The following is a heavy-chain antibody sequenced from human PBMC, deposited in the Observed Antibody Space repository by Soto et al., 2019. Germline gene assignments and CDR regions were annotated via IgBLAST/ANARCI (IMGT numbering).Heavy chain of an antibody. D-gene: IGHD2-21*02. J-gene: IGHJ6*02. CDR1: GGTFSSYA. CDR2: IIPIFGTA. V-gene: IGHV1-69*01. Sequence: QVQLVQSGAEVKKPGSSVKVSCKASGGTFSSYAISWVRQSPGQGLEWMGGIIPIFGTANYAQKFQGRVTITEDEATSTAYMEQSSLRSEDTAVYYCAREGTGGNSYYYDGMDVWGQGTTGTGSS. CDR3: AREGTGGNSYYYDGMDV.